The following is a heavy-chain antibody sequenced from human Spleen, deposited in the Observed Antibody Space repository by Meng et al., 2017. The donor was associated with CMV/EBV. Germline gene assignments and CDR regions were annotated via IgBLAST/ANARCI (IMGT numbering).Heavy chain of an antibody. D-gene: IGHD6-13*01. CDR1: GFSVSSNY. J-gene: IGHJ4*02. CDR2: IYNDDST. Sequence: GGSLRLSCVGSGFSVSSNYMSWVRQAPGKGLEWVSVIYNDDSTHYADSVKGRFTISRDNSKNTLCLQMNSLRPEDTAVYYCAGLIAVAGTWGQGTLVTVSS. V-gene: IGHV3-66*02. CDR3: AGLIAVAGT.